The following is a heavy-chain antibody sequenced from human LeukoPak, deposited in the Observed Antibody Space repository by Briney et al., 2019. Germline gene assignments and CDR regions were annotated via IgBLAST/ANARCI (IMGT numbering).Heavy chain of an antibody. V-gene: IGHV4-59*01. CDR2: IYYSGSA. Sequence: SETLSLTCTVSGGSISRYYWSWIRQPPGKGLEWIGYIYYSGSANYNPSLKSRVTIPVDTSKNQFSLNLKSVTAADTAVYYCARGKGYFDYWGQGTLVTVSS. J-gene: IGHJ4*02. CDR1: GGSISRYY. CDR3: ARGKGYFDY.